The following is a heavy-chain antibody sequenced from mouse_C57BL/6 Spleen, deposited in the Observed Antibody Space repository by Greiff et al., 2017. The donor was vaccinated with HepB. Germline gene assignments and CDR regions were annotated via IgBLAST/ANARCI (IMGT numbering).Heavy chain of an antibody. CDR2: IYPGSGNT. J-gene: IGHJ1*03. D-gene: IGHD1-1*01. CDR3: ASTTVVRYFDV. CDR1: GYTFTDYY. V-gene: IGHV1-76*01. Sequence: QVQLQQSGAELVRPGASVKLSCKASGYTFTDYYINWVKQRPGQGLEWIARIYPGSGNTYYNEKFKGKATLTAEKSSSTAYMQLSSLTSEDSAVYFCASTTVVRYFDVWGTGTTVTVSS.